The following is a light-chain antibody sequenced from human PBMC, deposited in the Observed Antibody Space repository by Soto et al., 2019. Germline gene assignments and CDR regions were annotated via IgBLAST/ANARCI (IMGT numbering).Light chain of an antibody. CDR2: DAF. CDR1: PSVSNS. CDR3: QQYNNWPPIT. V-gene: IGKV3-11*01. J-gene: IGKJ1*01. Sequence: ESVLTQSPATLSLSPGERATLSCRASPSVSNSLAWYQHKPGQAPRLLIYDAFNRATGVPTRFSGSGSGTDFTLTISSLEPEDFAVYYCQQYNNWPPITFGQGTKVDI.